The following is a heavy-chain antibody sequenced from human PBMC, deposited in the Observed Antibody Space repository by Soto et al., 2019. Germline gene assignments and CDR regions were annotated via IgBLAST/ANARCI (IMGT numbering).Heavy chain of an antibody. V-gene: IGHV3-30-3*01. CDR1: GFTFSNYA. J-gene: IGHJ4*02. CDR3: ARGGTVTTVLGAY. D-gene: IGHD4-17*01. CDR2: ISYDGSNK. Sequence: QVQLVESGGGVVQPGRSLRLSCAASGFTFSNYAMHWVRQAPGKGLEWVAVISYDGSNKYYADSVKGRFTISRDNSKNMLYLQMNSLRAEDTAVYYCARGGTVTTVLGAYWGQGTLVTVSS.